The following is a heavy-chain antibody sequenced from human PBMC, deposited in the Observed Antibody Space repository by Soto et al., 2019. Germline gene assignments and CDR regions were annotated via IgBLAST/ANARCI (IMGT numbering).Heavy chain of an antibody. CDR1: GGSLSNYG. D-gene: IGHD4-17*01. CDR2: IIPVFGTA. V-gene: IGHV1-69*12. Sequence: QVQLVQSGAEVKKPGSSVKVSCKASGGSLSNYGISWVRQAPGQGLEWMGGIIPVFGTANYAQKFQGRVTITADASTSIGYMDVTSLRSEDTAVYYCARGDATKIVVTTYYGMDVWGQGTTVTVSS. J-gene: IGHJ6*02. CDR3: ARGDATKIVVTTYYGMDV.